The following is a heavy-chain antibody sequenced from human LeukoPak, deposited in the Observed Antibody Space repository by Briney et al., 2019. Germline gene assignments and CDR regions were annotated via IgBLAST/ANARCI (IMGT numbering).Heavy chain of an antibody. CDR2: INHSGST. CDR1: GRSFSGYY. CDR3: ARQGRSGWYVSTLYYFDY. Sequence: SETLSLTCAVYGRSFSGYYWSWIRQPPGKVLEWIGEINHSGSTNYNPSLKSRVTISVDTSKNQFSLKLSSVTAADTAVYYCARQGRSGWYVSTLYYFDYWGQGTLVTVSS. J-gene: IGHJ4*02. D-gene: IGHD6-19*01. V-gene: IGHV4-34*01.